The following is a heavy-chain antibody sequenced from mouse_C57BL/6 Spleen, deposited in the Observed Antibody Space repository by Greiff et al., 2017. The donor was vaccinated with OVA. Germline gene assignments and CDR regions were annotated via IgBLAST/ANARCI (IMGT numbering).Heavy chain of an antibody. J-gene: IGHJ2*01. D-gene: IGHD1-1*01. CDR2: IDPSDSYT. CDR1: GYTFTSYW. V-gene: IGHV1-69*01. CDR3: AREGSSSFYY. Sequence: QVQLQQPGAELVMPGASVKLSCKASGYTFTSYWMHWVKQRPGQGLEWIGEIDPSDSYTNYNQKFKGKSTLTVDKSSSTAYMQLSSLTSEDSAVYYCAREGSSSFYYWGQGTTLTVSS.